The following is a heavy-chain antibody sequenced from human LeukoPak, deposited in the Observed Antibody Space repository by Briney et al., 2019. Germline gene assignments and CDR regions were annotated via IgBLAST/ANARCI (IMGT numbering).Heavy chain of an antibody. D-gene: IGHD5-24*01. V-gene: IGHV4-34*01. CDR1: GGSFSGYY. J-gene: IGHJ4*02. CDR3: ARGRDGYNVYY. Sequence: SETLSLTCAVYGGSFSGYYWSWIRQPPGKGLEWIGEINHSGSTNYNPSLKSRVTISVDTSKNQFSLKLSSVTAADTAVYYCARGRDGYNVYYWGQGTLVSVSS. CDR2: INHSGST.